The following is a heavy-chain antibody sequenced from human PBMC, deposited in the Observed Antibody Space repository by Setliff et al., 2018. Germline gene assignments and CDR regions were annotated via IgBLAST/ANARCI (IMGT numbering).Heavy chain of an antibody. CDR2: IIPLFGTT. D-gene: IGHD5-18*01. J-gene: IGHJ6*03. CDR1: GDSFSNYA. CDR3: AREGVDTRSSTDYRYYMDV. Sequence: VASVKVSCKASGDSFSNYAISWVRQAPGQGLEWMGGIIPLFGTTDYAQKFHGRVTIITDESTSTAYMELSSLTSDDTAVYYCAREGVDTRSSTDYRYYMDVWGKGTTVTV. V-gene: IGHV1-69*05.